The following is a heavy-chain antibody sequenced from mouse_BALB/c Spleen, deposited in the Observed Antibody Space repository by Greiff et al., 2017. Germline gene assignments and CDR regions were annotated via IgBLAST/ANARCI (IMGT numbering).Heavy chain of an antibody. V-gene: IGHV5-17*02. J-gene: IGHJ4*01. CDR2: ISSGSSTI. Sequence: DVQLVESGGGLVQPGGSRKLSCAASGFTFSSFGMHWVRQAPEKGLEWVAYISSGSSTIYYADTVKGRFTISRDNPKNTLFLQMTSLRSEDTAMYYCARSGSSYLYAMDYWGQGTSVTVSS. CDR1: GFTFSSFG. CDR3: ARSGSSYLYAMDY. D-gene: IGHD1-1*01.